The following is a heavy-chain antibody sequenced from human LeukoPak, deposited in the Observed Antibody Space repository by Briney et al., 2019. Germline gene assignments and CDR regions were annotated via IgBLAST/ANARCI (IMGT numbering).Heavy chain of an antibody. J-gene: IGHJ6*02. CDR1: GFTFSSYA. D-gene: IGHD1-26*01. CDR2: ISGSGGST. CDR3: AKAYSGSYYYYYGMDV. V-gene: IGHV3-23*01. Sequence: PGGSLRLSCAASGFTFSSYATSWVRQAPGKGLEWVSAISGSGGSTYYADSVKGRFTISRDNSKNTLYLQMNSLRAEDTAVYYCAKAYSGSYYYYYGMDVWGQGTTVTVSS.